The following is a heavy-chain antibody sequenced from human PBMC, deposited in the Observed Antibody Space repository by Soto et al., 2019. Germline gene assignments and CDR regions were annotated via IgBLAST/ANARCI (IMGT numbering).Heavy chain of an antibody. CDR1: GFTFSSYS. CDR3: TTDLGGTLDWPYY. J-gene: IGHJ4*02. CDR2: ISSSSSTI. V-gene: IGHV3-48*01. Sequence: GGSLRLSCAASGFTFSSYSMNWVRQAPGKGLEWVSYISSSSSTIYYADSVKGRFTISRDNAKNSLYLQMNSLKTEDTAVYYCTTDLGGTLDWPYYWGQEPLVTVSS. D-gene: IGHD3-3*01.